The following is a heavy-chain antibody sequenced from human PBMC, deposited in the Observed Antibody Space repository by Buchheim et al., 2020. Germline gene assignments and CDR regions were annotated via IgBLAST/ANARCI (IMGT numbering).Heavy chain of an antibody. CDR3: ARVDIGHYYYYYMDV. CDR2: ITYDGSNK. V-gene: IGHV3-30*03. D-gene: IGHD2-2*03. CDR1: GFTFSSYG. J-gene: IGHJ6*03. Sequence: QVQLVESGGGVVQPGRSLRLSCAASGFTFSSYGMHWVRQAPGKGLEWVAVITYDGSNKYYADSVKGRFTISRDNSKNTLYLQMNSLRAEDTAVYYCARVDIGHYYYYYMDVWGKGTT.